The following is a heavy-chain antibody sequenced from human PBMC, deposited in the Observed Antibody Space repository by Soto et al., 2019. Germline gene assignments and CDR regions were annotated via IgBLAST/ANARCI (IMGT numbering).Heavy chain of an antibody. Sequence: GGSLRLSCAASGFTFSSYGMHWVRQAPGKGLEWVSAISGSGGSTYYADSVKGRSTISRDNSKNTLYLQMNSLRAEDTAVYYCAYAYCGGDCYFGHWGQGTLVTVSS. CDR2: ISGSGGST. D-gene: IGHD2-21*02. CDR1: GFTFSSYG. V-gene: IGHV3-23*01. CDR3: AYAYCGGDCYFGH. J-gene: IGHJ4*02.